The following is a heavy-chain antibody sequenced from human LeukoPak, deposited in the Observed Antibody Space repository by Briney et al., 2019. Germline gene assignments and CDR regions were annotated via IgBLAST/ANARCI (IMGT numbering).Heavy chain of an antibody. D-gene: IGHD3-22*01. V-gene: IGHV3-23*01. Sequence: GGSLRLSCAASGFTFSSYAMSWVRQAPGKGLEWVSGILDSGYSTYYANSVKGRFTISRDNSNNTLYLQMNSLRAEDTAVYYCARDSSGYQWGQGTLVTVSS. CDR2: ILDSGYST. CDR1: GFTFSSYA. CDR3: ARDSSGYQ. J-gene: IGHJ4*02.